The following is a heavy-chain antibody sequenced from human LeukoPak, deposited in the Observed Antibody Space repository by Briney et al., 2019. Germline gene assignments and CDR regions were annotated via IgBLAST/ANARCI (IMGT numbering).Heavy chain of an antibody. CDR3: ARDLIAAAGLYFDY. CDR2: INPNSGGT. Sequence: ASVKVSCKPSGYTFTGYYMHWVRQAPGQGLEWMGWINPNSGGTNYAQKFQGRVTMTRDTSISTAYMELSRLRSDDTAVYYCARDLIAAAGLYFDYWGQGTLVTVSS. J-gene: IGHJ4*02. CDR1: GYTFTGYY. D-gene: IGHD6-13*01. V-gene: IGHV1-2*02.